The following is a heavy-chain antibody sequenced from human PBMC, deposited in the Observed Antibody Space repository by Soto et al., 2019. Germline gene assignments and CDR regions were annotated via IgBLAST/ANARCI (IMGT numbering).Heavy chain of an antibody. Sequence: GGSLRLSCAASGFTFSSYAMSWVRQAPGKGLEWVSAISGSGGSTYYADSVKGRFTISRDNSKNTLYLQMNSLRAEDTAVYYGAKRYSSASEYFQHWGQGTLVTVSS. CDR1: GFTFSSYA. J-gene: IGHJ1*01. CDR3: AKRYSSASEYFQH. CDR2: ISGSGGST. D-gene: IGHD6-6*01. V-gene: IGHV3-23*01.